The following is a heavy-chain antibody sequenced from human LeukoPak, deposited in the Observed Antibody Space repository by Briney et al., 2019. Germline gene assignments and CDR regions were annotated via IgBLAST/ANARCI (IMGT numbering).Heavy chain of an antibody. Sequence: PGGSLRLSCTPSGFTFSSYAMSWVRQAPGKGLEWVSAISGSGGSTYYADSAKGRFTISRDTVKNTLYLQMNSLRAEDTAVYYCARGHHYYNSSAYYYWGQGSLVTVSS. CDR3: ARGHHYYNSSAYYY. J-gene: IGHJ4*02. CDR2: ISGSGGST. V-gene: IGHV3-23*01. D-gene: IGHD3-22*01. CDR1: GFTFSSYA.